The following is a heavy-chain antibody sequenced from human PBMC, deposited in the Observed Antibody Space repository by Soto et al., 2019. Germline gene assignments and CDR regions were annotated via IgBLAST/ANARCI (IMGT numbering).Heavy chain of an antibody. CDR1: GGTFSSYA. J-gene: IGHJ4*02. CDR2: IIPIFGTA. CDR3: ARLISIAEGLDY. D-gene: IGHD6-6*01. V-gene: IGHV1-69*13. Sequence: SVKVSCKASGGTFSSYAISWVRQAPGQGLEWMGGIIPIFGTANYAQKFQGRVTITADESTSTAYMELSSLRSEDTAVYYCARLISIAEGLDYWGQGTLVTVSS.